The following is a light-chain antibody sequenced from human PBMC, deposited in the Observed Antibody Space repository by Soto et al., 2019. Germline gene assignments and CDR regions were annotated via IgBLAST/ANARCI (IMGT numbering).Light chain of an antibody. CDR2: GAS. J-gene: IGKJ1*01. CDR3: QQYHIWPSWP. CDR1: QSVSLS. Sequence: EIVLTQSPAALSESLGDSATLSCRASQSVSLSLAWYQMRPGQPPRLLIYGASTRATDIPARFSGSGSGTDFTLTISSLQSEDFAVYFCQQYHIWPSWPFGQRTKVDNK. V-gene: IGKV3-15*01.